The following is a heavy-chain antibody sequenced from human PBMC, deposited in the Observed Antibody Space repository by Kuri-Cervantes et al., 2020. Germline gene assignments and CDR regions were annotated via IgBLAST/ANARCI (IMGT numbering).Heavy chain of an antibody. CDR3: ARRTNWGSRGYYMDV. Sequence: PCTVPGGSINVYYWNWLRLPPGKRLEWIGYIYHSGSTIYNPSLKSRVTISVDTSKNQFSLKLRSVTAADTAVYYCARRTNWGSRGYYMDVWGKGTTVTVSS. V-gene: IGHV4-59*01. D-gene: IGHD7-27*01. J-gene: IGHJ6*03. CDR1: GGSINVYY. CDR2: IYHSGST.